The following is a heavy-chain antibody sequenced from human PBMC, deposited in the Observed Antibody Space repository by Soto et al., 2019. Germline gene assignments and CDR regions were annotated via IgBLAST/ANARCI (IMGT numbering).Heavy chain of an antibody. Sequence: EVQLLESGGGLVQPGGSLRLSCAASGFSFSTYAMHWVRQAPGKGLEWVSAISGSGGSTYYAASVKGRFTISRDNSKSTLYLQMNSLRAEETAVYYWANGKFDFWDGYEYWGQGTLVTVSS. CDR2: ISGSGGST. J-gene: IGHJ4*02. CDR1: GFSFSTYA. CDR3: ANGKFDFWDGYEY. D-gene: IGHD3-3*01. V-gene: IGHV3-23*01.